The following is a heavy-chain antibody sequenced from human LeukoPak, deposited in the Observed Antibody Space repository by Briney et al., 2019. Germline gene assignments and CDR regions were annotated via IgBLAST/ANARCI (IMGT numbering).Heavy chain of an antibody. V-gene: IGHV4-59*08. Sequence: SSETPSLTCTVSGGSVSNYYWSWIRQPPGKGLEWIGYIYYSGSTNYNPSLKSRLTISVDTSKNHFSLKLSSVTAADTAVYYCARTSIFGVVRFDPWGQGTLVTVSS. CDR3: ARTSIFGVVRFDP. CDR1: GGSVSNYY. J-gene: IGHJ5*02. D-gene: IGHD3-3*02. CDR2: IYYSGST.